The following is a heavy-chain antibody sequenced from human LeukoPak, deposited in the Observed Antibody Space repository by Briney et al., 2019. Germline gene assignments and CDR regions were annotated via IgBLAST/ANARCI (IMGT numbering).Heavy chain of an antibody. J-gene: IGHJ4*02. CDR2: INPNSGGT. D-gene: IGHD5-18*01. CDR1: GYTFTGYY. Sequence: ASVKVSCKASGYTFTGYYMHWVRQAPGQGLEWMGWINPNSGGTNYAQKFQGRVTMTRDTSISTAYMELSRLRPDDTAVDYCARVRGLRGYSYGYYNYWGQGTLVTVSS. CDR3: ARVRGLRGYSYGYYNY. V-gene: IGHV1-2*02.